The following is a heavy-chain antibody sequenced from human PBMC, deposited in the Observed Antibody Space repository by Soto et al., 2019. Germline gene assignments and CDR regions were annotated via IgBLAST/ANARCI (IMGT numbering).Heavy chain of an antibody. J-gene: IGHJ4*02. CDR2: ISGSGSST. CDR1: GFTFNKHA. CDR3: ARTPGVITVNSAFDH. V-gene: IGHV3-23*01. D-gene: IGHD6-19*01. Sequence: EVELLQSGGGLVQPGGSLRLSCVASGFTFNKHALAWVRQAPGKGLEGVSAISGSGSSTYDSDSVKGRFTISRDNSNNTLYLQMNSLRVEDTAIYYCARTPGVITVNSAFDHWGQGTPVTVSS.